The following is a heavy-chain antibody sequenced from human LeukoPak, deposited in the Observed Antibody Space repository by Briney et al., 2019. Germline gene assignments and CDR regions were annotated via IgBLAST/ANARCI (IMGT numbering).Heavy chain of an antibody. CDR2: ISSSSSYI. Sequence: PGGSLRLSCAASGFTFSSYSMNWVRQAPGKGLEWVSSISSSSSYIYYADSVKGRFTISRDNAKNSLYLQMNSLRAEDTAVYYCARDRDIVVVPAAYYYYGMDVWGQGTTVTVSS. D-gene: IGHD2-2*01. CDR3: ARDRDIVVVPAAYYYYGMDV. J-gene: IGHJ6*02. V-gene: IGHV3-21*01. CDR1: GFTFSSYS.